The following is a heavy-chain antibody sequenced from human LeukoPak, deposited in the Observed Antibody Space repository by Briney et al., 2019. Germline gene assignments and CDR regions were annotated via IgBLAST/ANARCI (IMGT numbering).Heavy chain of an antibody. Sequence: ASVNVSCKASGYTFTIYYMHWVRQAPGQGLEGMGIINPSGGSTSYAQKFQGRVTITRDTATSTVYMELSSLRSEDTAVYYCAREVVVVTSLLDIWGQGTMVTVSS. CDR3: AREVVVVTSLLDI. J-gene: IGHJ3*02. V-gene: IGHV1-46*01. CDR2: INPSGGST. D-gene: IGHD2-21*02. CDR1: GYTFTIYY.